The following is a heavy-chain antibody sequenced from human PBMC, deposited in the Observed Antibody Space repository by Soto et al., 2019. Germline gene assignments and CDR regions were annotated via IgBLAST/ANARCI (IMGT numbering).Heavy chain of an antibody. CDR2: ITPIFGTA. V-gene: IGHV1-69*05. Sequence: QGQLVQSGAEVKKPGSSVKVSCKASGGTFISYAISWVRHAPGQGLEWMGGITPIFGTANYAQKFQDRVTITTAESPSTTYMQLSSLSSEDPAVYYCASAEGRLLFYYYGIDFWGQGPTVTVSS. J-gene: IGHJ6*02. D-gene: IGHD1-26*01. CDR1: GGTFISYA. CDR3: ASAEGRLLFYYYGIDF.